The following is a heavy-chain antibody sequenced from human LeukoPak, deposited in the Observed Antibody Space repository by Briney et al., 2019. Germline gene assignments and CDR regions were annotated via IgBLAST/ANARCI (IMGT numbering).Heavy chain of an antibody. Sequence: SETLSLTCTVSGGSISSATYYWSLIRQPAGKALEWIGRISSSGITEYNPSLKSRVTISVDTSKNQFSLKLRSVTAADTAVYYCARLSAPGFLEWLGKFDYWGQGTLVTVSS. J-gene: IGHJ4*02. CDR3: ARLSAPGFLEWLGKFDY. D-gene: IGHD3-3*01. CDR1: GGSISSATYY. V-gene: IGHV4-61*02. CDR2: ISSSGIT.